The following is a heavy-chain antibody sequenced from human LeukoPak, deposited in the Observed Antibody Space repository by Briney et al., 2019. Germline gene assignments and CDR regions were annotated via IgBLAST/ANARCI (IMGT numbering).Heavy chain of an antibody. D-gene: IGHD5-24*01. J-gene: IGHJ4*02. CDR2: IWYDGSNK. Sequence: GGSLRLSCAASGFTFSSYVMHWVRQAPGKGLEWVAVIWYDGSNKYYADSVKGRFTISRDNSKNTLYLQMNSLRAEDTAVYYCARVGVVGDGYNLDYWGQGTLVTVSS. CDR3: ARVGVVGDGYNLDY. CDR1: GFTFSSYV. V-gene: IGHV3-33*01.